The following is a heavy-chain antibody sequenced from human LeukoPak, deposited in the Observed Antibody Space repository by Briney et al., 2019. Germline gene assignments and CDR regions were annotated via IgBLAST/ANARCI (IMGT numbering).Heavy chain of an antibody. CDR3: AKDLTGFITMILG. Sequence: PGGSLRLSCAASRFTFSCYAMHWVRQAPGKGLEWVAVMSFDGRNISYADSVKGRFTISRDNSKNTLYLQMDSLRVDDTAVYYCAKDLTGFITMILGWGQGTLVTVSS. D-gene: IGHD3-22*01. V-gene: IGHV3-33*03. J-gene: IGHJ4*02. CDR1: RFTFSCYA. CDR2: MSFDGRNI.